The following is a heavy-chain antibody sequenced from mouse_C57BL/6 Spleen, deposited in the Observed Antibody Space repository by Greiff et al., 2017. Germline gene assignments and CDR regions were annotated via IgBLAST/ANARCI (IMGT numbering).Heavy chain of an antibody. Sequence: QVQLQQSGAELVKPGASVKMSCKASGYTFTTYPIEWMKQNHGKSLEWIGNFHPYNGDTNYNQKFKGKSTLTVDKSSSTAYLQLSRLTSEDPAVYYCERGWGYDRFAYWGQGTLVTVSA. V-gene: IGHV1-47*01. CDR2: FHPYNGDT. D-gene: IGHD2-2*01. J-gene: IGHJ3*01. CDR3: ERGWGYDRFAY. CDR1: GYTFTTYP.